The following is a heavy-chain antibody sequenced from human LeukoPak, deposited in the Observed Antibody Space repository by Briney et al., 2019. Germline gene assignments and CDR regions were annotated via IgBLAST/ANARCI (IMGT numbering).Heavy chain of an antibody. J-gene: IGHJ4*02. CDR1: GFTFSSYA. CDR2: LSGSGGST. V-gene: IGHV3-23*01. CDR3: AKDQAAGKVSFDY. D-gene: IGHD6-19*01. Sequence: PGGSLRLSCAASGFTFSSYAMSWVRQAPGKGLEWVSALSGSGGSTYYADSVKGRFTISRDNSKNTLYLQMNSLRAEDTAVYYCAKDQAAGKVSFDYWGQGTLVTVSS.